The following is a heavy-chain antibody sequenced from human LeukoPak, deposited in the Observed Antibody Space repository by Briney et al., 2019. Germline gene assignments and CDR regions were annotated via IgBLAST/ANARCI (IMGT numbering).Heavy chain of an antibody. CDR2: ISASNGNT. CDR1: GFTFSSYA. CDR3: AKGSSDSWYSALEY. J-gene: IGHJ4*02. D-gene: IGHD3-22*01. V-gene: IGHV3-23*01. Sequence: GGSLRLSCAGSGFTFSSYAMTWVRQAPGKGLKWVSGISASNGNTYHADSVKGRFTISRDNSKGTLYLQMNSLSVEDTAVYYCAKGSSDSWYSALEYWGQGTLVTVSS.